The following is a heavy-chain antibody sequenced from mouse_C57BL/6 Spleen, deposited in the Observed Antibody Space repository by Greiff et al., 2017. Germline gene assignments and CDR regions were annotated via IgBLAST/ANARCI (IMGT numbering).Heavy chain of an antibody. CDR1: GFTFSDYG. D-gene: IGHD2-3*01. CDR2: ISSGSSTI. Sequence: VQLKESGGGLVKPGGSLKLSCAASGFTFSDYGMHWVRQAPEKGLEWVAYISSGSSTIYYADTVKGRFTISRDNAKNTLFLQMTSLRSEDTAMYYCARSGYYYFDYWGQGTTLTVSS. J-gene: IGHJ2*01. CDR3: ARSGYYYFDY. V-gene: IGHV5-17*01.